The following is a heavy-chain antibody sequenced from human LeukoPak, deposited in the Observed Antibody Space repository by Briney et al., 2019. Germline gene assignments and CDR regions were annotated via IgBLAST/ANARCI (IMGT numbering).Heavy chain of an antibody. D-gene: IGHD3-10*01. CDR1: GGSISSYY. Sequence: SETLSLTCTVSGGSISSYYLSCVRQPAGKGREWIGRIYSRVTTYNPSLKSRVTMSADTSRNPVSLTLNSVTAADTAVYYCARDSGTTGEVKFDPWGQGTLVTVSS. J-gene: IGHJ5*02. V-gene: IGHV4-4*07. CDR2: IYSRVT. CDR3: ARDSGTTGEVKFDP.